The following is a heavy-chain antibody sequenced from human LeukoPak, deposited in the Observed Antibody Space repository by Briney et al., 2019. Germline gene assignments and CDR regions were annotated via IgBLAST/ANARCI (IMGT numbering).Heavy chain of an antibody. V-gene: IGHV3-23*01. CDR1: GFTFSSYA. Sequence: GGSLRLSCAASGFTFSSYAMSWVRQAPGKGLEWVSAISGSGGSTYYADSVKGRFTISRDNSKNTLYLQMNSLRAEDTAVYYCAKDLDDSSGYYYDDAFDIWGQGTMVTVSS. D-gene: IGHD3-22*01. CDR3: AKDLDDSSGYYYDDAFDI. J-gene: IGHJ3*02. CDR2: ISGSGGST.